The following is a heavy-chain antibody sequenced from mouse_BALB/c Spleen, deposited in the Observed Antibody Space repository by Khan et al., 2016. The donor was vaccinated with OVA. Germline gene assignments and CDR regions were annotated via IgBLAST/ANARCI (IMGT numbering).Heavy chain of an antibody. J-gene: IGHJ3*01. CDR3: ARRNYFGYTFAY. D-gene: IGHD1-2*01. CDR2: ISPGSGDT. V-gene: IGHV1-77*01. CDR1: GYSFTDYS. Sequence: QVQLQPSGAELARPGASVKLSCKASGYSFTDYSINRVKQRTGQGLEWIGEISPGSGDTYYNEKFKGKATLTADQSSSTTYMQLSSLTSEASAVYFCARRNYFGYTFAYWGQGTLVTVSA.